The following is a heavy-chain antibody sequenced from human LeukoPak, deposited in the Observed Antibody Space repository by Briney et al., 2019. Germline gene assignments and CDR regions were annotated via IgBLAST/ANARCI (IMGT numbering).Heavy chain of an antibody. CDR2: IYTSGST. J-gene: IGHJ5*02. CDR3: ARGICSTSCYAGIRGKVWFDP. CDR1: GGSISSGSYY. D-gene: IGHD2-2*01. V-gene: IGHV4-61*02. Sequence: PSETLSLTCTVSGGSISSGSYYWSWIRQPAGKGLEWIGRIYTSGSTNYNPSLKSRVTISVDTSKNQFSLKLSSVTAADTAVYYCARGICSTSCYAGIRGKVWFDPWGQGTLVTVSS.